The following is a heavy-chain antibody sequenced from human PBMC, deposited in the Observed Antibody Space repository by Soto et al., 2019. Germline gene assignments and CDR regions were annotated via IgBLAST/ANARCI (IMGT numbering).Heavy chain of an antibody. D-gene: IGHD2-15*01. CDR3: ARYGSGECNRGSCYSPFDY. CDR1: SRSISSAKYY. CDR2: IYYSGST. V-gene: IGHV4-30-4*01. Sequence: PSETLSLTCTASSRSISSAKYYGSWNRQPPGKGLEWIGYIYYSGSTYYNPSLRSRVTISVDTSKNQFSLKLSSVTAADTAVYYCARYGSGECNRGSCYSPFDYWGQGTLVTVSS. J-gene: IGHJ4*02.